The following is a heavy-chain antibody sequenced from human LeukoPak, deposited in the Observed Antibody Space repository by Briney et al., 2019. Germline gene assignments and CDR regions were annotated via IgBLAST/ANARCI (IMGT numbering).Heavy chain of an antibody. J-gene: IGHJ5*02. CDR3: AGLRGVEGATIGWFDP. CDR2: IIPIFGTA. CDR1: GGTFSSYA. V-gene: IGHV1-69*13. D-gene: IGHD1-26*01. Sequence: SVKVSCKASGGTFSSYAISWVRQAPGQGLEWMGGIIPIFGTANYAQKFQGRVTITADESTSTAYMELSSLRSEDTAVYYCAGLRGVEGATIGWFDPWGQGTLVTVSS.